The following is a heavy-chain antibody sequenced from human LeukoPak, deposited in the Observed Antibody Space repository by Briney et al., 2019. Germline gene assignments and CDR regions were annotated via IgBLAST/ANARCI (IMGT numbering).Heavy chain of an antibody. CDR1: GGSISSSSYY. V-gene: IGHV4-39*01. Sequence: SETLSLTCTVSGGSISSSSYYWGWIRQPPGKGLEWIGSIYYSGSTYYNPSLKSRVTISVDTSKNQFSLKLSSMTAADTAVYYCARRSSSSGYYSRFDYWGQGTLVTVSS. CDR2: IYYSGST. D-gene: IGHD3-22*01. CDR3: ARRSSSSGYYSRFDY. J-gene: IGHJ4*02.